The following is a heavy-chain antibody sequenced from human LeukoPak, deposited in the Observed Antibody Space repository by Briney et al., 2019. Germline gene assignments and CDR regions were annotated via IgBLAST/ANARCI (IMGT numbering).Heavy chain of an antibody. D-gene: IGHD3-10*01. Sequence: SETLSLTCTVSGVSISSYYRSWIRQPPGKGLEWIGYIYYSGSTNYNRSLKSRVTISVDTSKNQFSLKLSSVTAADTAVYYCARQGMVLGVIEYWGQETLVTVSS. CDR3: ARQGMVLGVIEY. CDR1: GVSISSYY. V-gene: IGHV4-59*08. CDR2: IYYSGST. J-gene: IGHJ4*02.